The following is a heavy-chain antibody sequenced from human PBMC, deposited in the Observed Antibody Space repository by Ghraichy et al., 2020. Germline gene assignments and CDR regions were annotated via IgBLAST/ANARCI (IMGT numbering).Heavy chain of an antibody. Sequence: TLSLTCAISEDSVSSNSAAWNWIRQSPSRGLEWLGRTYYRSKWYNDYAVSVKSRITINPDTSKNQFSLQLNSVTPEDTAVYYCARAVGNYGSGSYYNPDYGMDVWGQGTTVTVSS. CDR2: TYYRSKWYN. J-gene: IGHJ6*02. D-gene: IGHD3-10*01. V-gene: IGHV6-1*01. CDR1: EDSVSSNSAA. CDR3: ARAVGNYGSGSYYNPDYGMDV.